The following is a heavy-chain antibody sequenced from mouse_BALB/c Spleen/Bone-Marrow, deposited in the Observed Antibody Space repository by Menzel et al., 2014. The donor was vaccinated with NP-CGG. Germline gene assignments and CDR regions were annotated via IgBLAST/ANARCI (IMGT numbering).Heavy chain of an antibody. CDR3: ARQGGYFDY. J-gene: IGHJ2*01. CDR2: ISSGGSYT. V-gene: IGHV5-6*01. Sequence: EVKVVESGGDLVKPGGSLKLSCAASGFTFSTYGMSWVRQTPDKRLEWVATISSGGSYTYYPDSVKGRFTISRDNAKNTLYLQMSSLKSEDTAMYYCARQGGYFDYWGPGTTLTVSS. CDR1: GFTFSTYG.